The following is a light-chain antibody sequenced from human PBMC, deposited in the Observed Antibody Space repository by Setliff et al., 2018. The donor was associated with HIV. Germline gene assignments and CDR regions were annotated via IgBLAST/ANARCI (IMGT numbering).Light chain of an antibody. CDR1: SSDVGGYNY. J-gene: IGLJ1*01. Sequence: QSALAQTASVSGSPGQSITISCTGTSSDVGGYNYVSWYQQHPGKAPKLMIYDVTKRPSGVSDRFSGSKSGNTASLTISGLQADDEGDYYCCSYAGSIVPPFGTGTKVTVL. V-gene: IGLV2-23*02. CDR2: DVT. CDR3: CSYAGSIVPP.